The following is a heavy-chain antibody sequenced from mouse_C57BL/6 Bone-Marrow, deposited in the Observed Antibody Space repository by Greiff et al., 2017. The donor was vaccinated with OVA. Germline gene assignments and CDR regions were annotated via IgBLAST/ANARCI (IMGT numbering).Heavy chain of an antibody. CDR3: TLIYYYGRGFAY. D-gene: IGHD1-1*01. CDR2: IDPETGGT. Sequence: VQLQQSGAELVRPGASVTLSCKASGYTFTDYEMHWVKQTPVHGLERIGAIDPETGGTAYNQKFKGKAILTADKSSSTAYMELRSLTSEDSAVYYCTLIYYYGRGFAYWGQGTLVTVSA. V-gene: IGHV1-15*01. J-gene: IGHJ3*01. CDR1: GYTFTDYE.